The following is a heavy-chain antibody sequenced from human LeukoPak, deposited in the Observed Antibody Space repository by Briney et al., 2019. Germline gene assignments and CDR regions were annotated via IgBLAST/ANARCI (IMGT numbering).Heavy chain of an antibody. V-gene: IGHV4-34*01. Sequence: SETLSLTCAVCGGSFSGYYWSWIRQPPGKGLEWIGEINHSGSTNYNPSLKSRVTISVDTSKNQFSLKLSSVTAADTAVYYCARGRYCSSTSCYTLTIDYWGQGTLVTVSS. CDR3: ARGRYCSSTSCYTLTIDY. J-gene: IGHJ4*02. CDR2: INHSGST. D-gene: IGHD2-2*02. CDR1: GGSFSGYY.